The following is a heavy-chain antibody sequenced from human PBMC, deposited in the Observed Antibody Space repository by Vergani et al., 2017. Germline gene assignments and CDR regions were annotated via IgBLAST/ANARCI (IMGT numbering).Heavy chain of an antibody. D-gene: IGHD6-19*01. CDR2: IWYDGSNK. V-gene: IGHV3-33*01. Sequence: QVQLVESGGGVVQPGRSLRLSCAASGFTFSSYGMHWVRQAPGKGLEWVAVIWYDGSNKYYADSVKGRFTISRDNSKNTLYLQMNSLRAEDTAVYYCAREEAVAGTNYYYGMDVWGQGTTVTVSS. CDR1: GFTFSSYG. J-gene: IGHJ6*02. CDR3: AREEAVAGTNYYYGMDV.